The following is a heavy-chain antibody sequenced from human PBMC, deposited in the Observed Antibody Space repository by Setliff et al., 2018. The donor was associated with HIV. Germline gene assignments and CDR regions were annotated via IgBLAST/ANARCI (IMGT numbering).Heavy chain of an antibody. V-gene: IGHV4-4*02. J-gene: IGHJ6*03. CDR3: ARGGTIFGVVISNYYYMDV. D-gene: IGHD3-3*01. CDR1: GGSISSSNW. CDR2: IYHSGST. Sequence: SETLSLTCAVSGGSISSSNWWSWVRQPPGKGLEWIGEIYHSGSTNYNPSLKSRVTISVDKSKNRFSLKLSRLRSDDTAVYYCARGGTIFGVVISNYYYMDVWGKGTTVTVSS.